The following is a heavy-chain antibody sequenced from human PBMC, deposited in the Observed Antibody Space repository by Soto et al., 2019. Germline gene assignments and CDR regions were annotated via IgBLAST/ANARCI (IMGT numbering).Heavy chain of an antibody. D-gene: IGHD6-13*01. J-gene: IGHJ6*03. Sequence: GESLKISCKGSGYSFTSYWIGWVRQMPVKGLEWMGIIYPGDSDTRYSPSFQGQVTISADKSISTAYLQWSSLKASDTAMYYCARHVRIAAAAAGDYYYYMDVWGKGTTVTV. V-gene: IGHV5-51*01. CDR1: GYSFTSYW. CDR2: IYPGDSDT. CDR3: ARHVRIAAAAAGDYYYYMDV.